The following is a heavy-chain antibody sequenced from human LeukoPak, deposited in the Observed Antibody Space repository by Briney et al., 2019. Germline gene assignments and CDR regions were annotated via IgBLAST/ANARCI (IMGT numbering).Heavy chain of an antibody. CDR2: INHSGST. CDR3: ARASRVAGSNYYYYGMDV. CDR1: GGSFSGYY. V-gene: IGHV4-34*01. D-gene: IGHD6-19*01. Sequence: PSETLSLTCAVYGGSFSGYYWSWIRQPPGKGLEWIGEINHSGSTNYNPSLKSRVTISVDTSKNQFSLKLSSATAADTAVYYCARASRVAGSNYYYYGMDVWGQGTTVTVSS. J-gene: IGHJ6*02.